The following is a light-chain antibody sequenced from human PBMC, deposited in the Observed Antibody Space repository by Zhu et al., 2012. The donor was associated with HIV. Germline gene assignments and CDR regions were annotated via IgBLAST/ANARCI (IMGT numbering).Light chain of an antibody. CDR3: QQYDYWPPGGS. CDR2: EAS. Sequence: EIVMTQYPATLSASPGERATLYCRASQSVNTHLAWYRQKPGQAPRLLIYEASIRATGIPARFSGSGSGTEFTLTISTTQSEDSAVYYCQQYDYWPPGGSFGQGARLEIK. CDR1: QSVNTH. V-gene: IGKV3D-15*03. J-gene: IGKJ5*01.